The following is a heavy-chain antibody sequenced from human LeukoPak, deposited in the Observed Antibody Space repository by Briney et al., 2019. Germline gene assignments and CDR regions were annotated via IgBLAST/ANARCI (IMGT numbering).Heavy chain of an antibody. V-gene: IGHV4-59*12. Sequence: SETLSLTCTVSAGSISGYYWSWIRQPPGKGLEWIGYIYFSGSTNSNPSLKSRVTMSVDASKNQFSLKLTSVTAADTAVYYCARDGLVPPYYFDFWGPGTLVTVSS. CDR2: IYFSGST. D-gene: IGHD3/OR15-3a*01. CDR3: ARDGLVPPYYFDF. J-gene: IGHJ4*02. CDR1: AGSISGYY.